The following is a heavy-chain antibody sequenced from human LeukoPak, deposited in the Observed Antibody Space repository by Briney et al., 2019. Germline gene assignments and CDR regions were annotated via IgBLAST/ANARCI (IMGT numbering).Heavy chain of an antibody. D-gene: IGHD2-15*01. J-gene: IGHJ3*02. CDR1: GFTFSSYE. CDR3: ARDCGGGSCYGPYDAFDI. V-gene: IGHV3-48*03. CDR2: LSSSGSTI. Sequence: PGGSLRLSCAASGFTFSSYEMNWVRPAPGKGLEWVSYLSSSGSTIYYADSVKGRFTISRDNAKNSLYLQMNSLRAEDTAVYYCARDCGGGSCYGPYDAFDIWGQGTMVTVSS.